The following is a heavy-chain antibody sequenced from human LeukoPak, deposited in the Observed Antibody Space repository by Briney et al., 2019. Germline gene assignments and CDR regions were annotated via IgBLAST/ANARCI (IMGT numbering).Heavy chain of an antibody. CDR2: VYPSDSDT. CDR1: GYSFTNYW. J-gene: IGHJ4*02. Sequence: GESLKISCKGSGYSFTNYWIGWVRQMPGKGLEWMAIVYPSDSDTRYCPSFQGQVTISADKSISTAYLQWSSLKASDTAMYYCARQDGDGLYFFDYWGQGTLVTVSS. V-gene: IGHV5-51*01. D-gene: IGHD5-24*01. CDR3: ARQDGDGLYFFDY.